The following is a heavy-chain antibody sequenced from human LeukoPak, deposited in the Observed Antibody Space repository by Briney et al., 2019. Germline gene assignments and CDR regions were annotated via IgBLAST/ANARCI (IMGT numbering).Heavy chain of an antibody. CDR2: INHGGST. J-gene: IGHJ6*02. CDR3: ARASPSMDV. CDR1: TESLSAYY. V-gene: IGHV4-34*01. Sequence: SETLSLTCAVYTESLSAYYWSWIRQPPGKGLEWIGEINHGGSTNYNPSLKSRVTISVDKSKNQFSLKLSSVTAADTAVYHCARASPSMDVWGQGTTVTVSS.